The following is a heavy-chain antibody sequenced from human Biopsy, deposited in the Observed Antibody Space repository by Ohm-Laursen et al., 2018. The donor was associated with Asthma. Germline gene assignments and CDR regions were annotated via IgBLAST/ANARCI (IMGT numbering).Heavy chain of an antibody. D-gene: IGHD2-21*01. J-gene: IGHJ4*02. CDR3: AKDERSYYGSDNKYMQPVPLGD. CDR2: IWYDGSNK. CDR1: GFTFSSYG. Sequence: SLRLSCAASGFTFSSYGMHWVRQAPGKGLEWVAVIWYDGSNKYYADSVKGRFTISRDNSKNTLYLQMNSLRAEDTAVYHCAKDERSYYGSDNKYMQPVPLGDWGQGTLVIASA. V-gene: IGHV3-33*06.